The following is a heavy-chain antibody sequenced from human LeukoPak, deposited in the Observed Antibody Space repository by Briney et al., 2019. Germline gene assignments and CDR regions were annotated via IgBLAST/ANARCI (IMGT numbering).Heavy chain of an antibody. Sequence: GGSLRLSCAASGFTFSSYSMNWVRQAPGKGLEWVSSISSSSSYIYYADSVKGRFTISRDNAKNSLYLQMNSLRAEDTAVYYCARDRKIQRHFDYWGQGTLVTVSS. CDR3: ARDRKIQRHFDY. J-gene: IGHJ4*02. CDR2: ISSSSSYI. CDR1: GFTFSSYS. D-gene: IGHD5-18*01. V-gene: IGHV3-21*01.